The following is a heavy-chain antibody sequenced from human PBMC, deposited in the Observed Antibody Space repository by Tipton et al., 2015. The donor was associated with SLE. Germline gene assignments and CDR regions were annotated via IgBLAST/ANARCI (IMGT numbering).Heavy chain of an antibody. Sequence: TLSLTCTVSGDSTITFTYFWAWVRQSPRKGLEWLGYIHYSGRTNYNPPLKSRVTMSVDTSKNQFSPNLSSLTAADTAVYYCVRDKWGEYYPSTGYFWLFDPWGQGILVTVSS. J-gene: IGHJ5*02. CDR2: IHYSGRT. CDR1: GDSTITFTYF. CDR3: VRDKWGEYYPSTGYFWLFDP. D-gene: IGHD3-9*01. V-gene: IGHV4-61*05.